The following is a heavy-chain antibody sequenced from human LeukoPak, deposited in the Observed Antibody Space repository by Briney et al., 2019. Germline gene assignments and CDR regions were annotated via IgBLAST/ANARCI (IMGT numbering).Heavy chain of an antibody. CDR1: GFTFSSYA. J-gene: IGHJ5*02. V-gene: IGHV3-30-3*01. Sequence: GGSLRLSCAASGFTFSSYAMHWVRQAPGKGLEWVAVISYDGSNKYYADSVKGRFTISRDNSKNTLYLQMNSLRAEDTAVYYCAKDGGAYQFDTWGQGTLVTVSS. D-gene: IGHD2-21*01. CDR2: ISYDGSNK. CDR3: AKDGGAYQFDT.